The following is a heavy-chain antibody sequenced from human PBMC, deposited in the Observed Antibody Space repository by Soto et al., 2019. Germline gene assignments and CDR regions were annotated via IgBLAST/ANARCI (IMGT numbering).Heavy chain of an antibody. CDR1: RMSFPGYY. Sequence: SATLTLTCAINRMSFPGYYAAWIRQSPGKGLEWIGEISHSGRTNYNPSLKSRVTISVDTSKNQFSLKVSSVTAADTGMYYCARHGGSTWYYFDSWGQGPLVS. V-gene: IGHV4-34*01. J-gene: IGHJ4*02. D-gene: IGHD6-13*01. CDR3: ARHGGSTWYYFDS. CDR2: ISHSGRT.